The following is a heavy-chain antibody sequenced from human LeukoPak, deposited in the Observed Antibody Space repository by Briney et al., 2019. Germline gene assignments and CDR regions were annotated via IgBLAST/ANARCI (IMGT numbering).Heavy chain of an antibody. CDR3: ARDSADILTGFFEQ. Sequence: SETLSLTCTVSGGAISRYWWSWIRQPAGKGLEWIGRIYSSGSSNYNFALESRVTISVDKLKNQFSLKLSSVTAADTAVYYCARDSADILTGFFEQWGQGTLVTVSS. CDR1: GGAISRYW. CDR2: IYSSGSS. V-gene: IGHV4-4*07. D-gene: IGHD3-9*01. J-gene: IGHJ4*02.